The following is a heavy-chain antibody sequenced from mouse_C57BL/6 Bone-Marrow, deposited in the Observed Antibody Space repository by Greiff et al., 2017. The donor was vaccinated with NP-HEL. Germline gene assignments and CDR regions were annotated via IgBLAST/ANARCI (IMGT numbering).Heavy chain of an antibody. V-gene: IGHV5-12*01. CDR1: GFTFSDYY. CDR3: ARGATGAMDY. J-gene: IGHJ4*01. Sequence: EVMLVESGGGLVQPGGSLKLSCAASGFTFSDYYMYWVRQTPEKRLEWVAYISNGGGSTYYLDTVKGRFTISRDNAKNTLYLQMSRLKSEDTAMYYCARGATGAMDYWGQGTSVTVSS. CDR2: ISNGGGST. D-gene: IGHD1-1*01.